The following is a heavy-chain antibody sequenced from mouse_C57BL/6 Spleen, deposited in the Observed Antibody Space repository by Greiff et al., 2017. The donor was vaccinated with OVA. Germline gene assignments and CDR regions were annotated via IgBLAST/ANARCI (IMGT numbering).Heavy chain of an antibody. CDR2: ISSGGSYT. Sequence: EVKLMESGGDLVKPGGSLKLSCAASGFTFSSYGMSWVRQTPDKRLEWVATISSGGSYTYYPDSVKGRFTISRDNAKNTLYLQMSSLKAEDTAMYYCAREAQATFAYWGQGTLVTGSA. J-gene: IGHJ3*01. CDR3: AREAQATFAY. V-gene: IGHV5-6*01. CDR1: GFTFSSYG. D-gene: IGHD3-2*02.